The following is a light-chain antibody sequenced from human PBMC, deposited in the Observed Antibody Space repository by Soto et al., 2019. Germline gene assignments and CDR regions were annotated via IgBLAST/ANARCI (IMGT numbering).Light chain of an antibody. CDR1: QSVRIW. CDR2: GAS. CDR3: QQYKNSLT. Sequence: DIQMTQSPSTLSASVGDRVTFTCRASQSVRIWLAWYQQKPGKAPKLLISGASTLESGVPSRFSGSGSGKEFTLTISILPPDDFATYYYQQYKNSLTFGQGTKVEIK. V-gene: IGKV1-5*01. J-gene: IGKJ1*01.